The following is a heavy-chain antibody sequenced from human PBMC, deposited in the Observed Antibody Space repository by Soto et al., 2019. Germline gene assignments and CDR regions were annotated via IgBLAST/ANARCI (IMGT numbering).Heavy chain of an antibody. V-gene: IGHV3-48*04. Sequence: GGSLRLSCAASGFTFSSYALHWIRQAPGKGLEWVSNIRTSGSTINYADSVKGRFTISRDNAKNSLYLQMNSLRAEDTAVYYCARVSPPLDYWGQGTLVTVSS. CDR1: GFTFSSYA. CDR3: ARVSPPLDY. CDR2: IRTSGSTI. J-gene: IGHJ4*02.